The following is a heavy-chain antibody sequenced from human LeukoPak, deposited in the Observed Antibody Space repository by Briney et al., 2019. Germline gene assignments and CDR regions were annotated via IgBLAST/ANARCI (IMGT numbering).Heavy chain of an antibody. CDR1: GFTFSSYA. D-gene: IGHD2/OR15-2a*01. CDR2: ISGSGGST. V-gene: IGHV3-23*01. CDR3: AKDLSRLYYYYGMDV. J-gene: IGHJ6*02. Sequence: GGSLRLSCAASGFTFSSYAMSWVRQAPGKGLEWVSAISGSGGSTYYADSVKGRFTISRDNSKNTLYLQMNSLRAEDTAVYYCAKDLSRLYYYYGMDVWGQGTTVTVSS.